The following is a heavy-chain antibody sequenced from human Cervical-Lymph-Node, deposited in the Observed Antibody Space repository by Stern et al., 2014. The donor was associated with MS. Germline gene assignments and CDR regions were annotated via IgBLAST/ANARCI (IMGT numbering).Heavy chain of an antibody. CDR3: AKGIYYDILTGYYTMDY. V-gene: IGHV3-23*04. Sequence: EVQLVESGGGLVQPGGSLRLSCAASGFTFSSYAMSWVRQAPGKGLEWVSAISGSGGSTYYADSVKGRFTISRDNSKNTLYLQMNSLRAEDTAVYYCAKGIYYDILTGYYTMDYWGQGTLVTVSS. J-gene: IGHJ4*02. CDR2: ISGSGGST. D-gene: IGHD3-9*01. CDR1: GFTFSSYA.